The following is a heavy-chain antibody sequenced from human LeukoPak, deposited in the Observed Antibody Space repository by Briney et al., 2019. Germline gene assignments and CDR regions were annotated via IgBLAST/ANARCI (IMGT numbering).Heavy chain of an antibody. D-gene: IGHD4-17*01. CDR3: ARVTVDGDLNY. Sequence: PGGSLRLSCAASGFTFSSYAMHWVRQAPGKGLEWVAVISYDGSNKYYADSVKGRFTISRDNSKNTLYLQMNSLRAEDTAVYYCARVTVDGDLNYWGQGTLVTVSS. CDR2: ISYDGSNK. CDR1: GFTFSSYA. V-gene: IGHV3-30-3*01. J-gene: IGHJ4*02.